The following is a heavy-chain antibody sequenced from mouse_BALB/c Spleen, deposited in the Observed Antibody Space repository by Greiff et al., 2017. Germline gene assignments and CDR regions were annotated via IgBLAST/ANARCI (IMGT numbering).Heavy chain of an antibody. Sequence: VQLKQSGAELVKPGASVKLSCTASGFNIKDTYMHWVKQRPEQGLEWIGRIDPANGNTKYDPKFQGKATITADTSSSTAYLQLSSLTSEDTAVYYCATHGNSYYAMDYWGQGTSVTVSS. CDR3: ATHGNSYYAMDY. CDR2: IDPANGNT. D-gene: IGHD2-1*01. J-gene: IGHJ4*01. CDR1: GFNIKDTY. V-gene: IGHV14-3*02.